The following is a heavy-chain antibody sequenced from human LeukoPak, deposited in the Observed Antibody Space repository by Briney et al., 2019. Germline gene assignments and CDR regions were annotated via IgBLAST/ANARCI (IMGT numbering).Heavy chain of an antibody. CDR2: IWSDGSNR. J-gene: IGHJ4*02. V-gene: IGHV3-33*06. D-gene: IGHD4-11*01. Sequence: GGSLRLSCAASGFDLSTYEMNWVRQAPGKGLEWVAVIWSDGSNRYYADSVKGRFTVSRDNSHNTVYLQMNDLRPEDTAVYYCAKDAQRGFDYSNSLEKWGQGTLVTVAS. CDR1: GFDLSTYE. CDR3: AKDAQRGFDYSNSLEK.